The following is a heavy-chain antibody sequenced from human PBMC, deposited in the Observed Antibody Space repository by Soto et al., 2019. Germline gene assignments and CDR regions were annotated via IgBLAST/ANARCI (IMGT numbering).Heavy chain of an antibody. CDR1: GFTFSSYG. V-gene: IGHV3-33*01. D-gene: IGHD4-4*01. J-gene: IGHJ6*02. CDR3: ARELYSDYSIYYYYGMDV. Sequence: VQLVESGGGVVQPGRSLRLSCAASGFTFSSYGMHWVRQAPGKGLEWVAVIWYDGSNKYYADSVKGRFTISRDNSKNTLYLQMNSLRAEDTAVYYCARELYSDYSIYYYYGMDVWGQGTTVTVSS. CDR2: IWYDGSNK.